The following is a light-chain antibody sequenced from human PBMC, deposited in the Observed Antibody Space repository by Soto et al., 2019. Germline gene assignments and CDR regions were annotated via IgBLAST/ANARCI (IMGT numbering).Light chain of an antibody. V-gene: IGLV2-14*01. J-gene: IGLJ1*01. CDR2: DVS. CDR3: SSYTSISPYV. CDR1: SSDVGGYNY. Sequence: QSVLTQPASVSGSPGQSITISCTGTSSDVGGYNYVSWYQQHPGKAPKLMIYDVSNRPSGVSNRFSGSKSGNTASLTISGLQAEDDADYSCSSYTSISPYVFGTGTKVTVL.